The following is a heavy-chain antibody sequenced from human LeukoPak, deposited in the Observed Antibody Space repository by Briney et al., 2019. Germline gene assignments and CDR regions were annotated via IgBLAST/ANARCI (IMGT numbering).Heavy chain of an antibody. V-gene: IGHV4-59*01. D-gene: IGHD5-12*01. CDR2: IYYSGST. CDR1: GGSISSYY. Sequence: PSETLSLTCTVSGGSISSYYWSWIRQPPGKGLEWIGYIYYSGSTNYNPSLKSRVTISVDTSKNQFSLKLSSVTAADTAVYYCARDSGYSGYDEDRWAYYGMDVWGQGTTVTVSS. CDR3: ARDSGYSGYDEDRWAYYGMDV. J-gene: IGHJ6*02.